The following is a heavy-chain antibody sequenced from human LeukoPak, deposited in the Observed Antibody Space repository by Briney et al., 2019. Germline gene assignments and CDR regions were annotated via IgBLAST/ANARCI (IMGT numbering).Heavy chain of an antibody. CDR3: TTDYF. CDR2: IKSKADGGTA. J-gene: IGHJ4*02. V-gene: IGHV3-15*01. CDR1: GFSFSKAW. Sequence: GGSLRLSCAASGFSFSKAWMSWVRQAPGKGLEWVARIKSKADGGTADYITPVKGRFTISRDDSKNTMYLQMNSLKTEDRAVYYCTTDYFCGQGTLVTVSS.